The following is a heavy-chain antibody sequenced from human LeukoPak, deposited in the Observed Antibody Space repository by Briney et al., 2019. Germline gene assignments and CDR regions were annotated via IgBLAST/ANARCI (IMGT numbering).Heavy chain of an antibody. Sequence: GGSLRLSCAASGFTFSSYAMSWVRQAPGKGLEWVSVIYSGGSTYYADSVKGRFTISRDNSKNTLYLQMNSLRGEDTAVYYCATSIAAAAPFDYWGQGTLVTVSS. CDR1: GFTFSSYA. V-gene: IGHV3-66*01. CDR3: ATSIAAAAPFDY. D-gene: IGHD6-13*01. J-gene: IGHJ4*02. CDR2: IYSGGST.